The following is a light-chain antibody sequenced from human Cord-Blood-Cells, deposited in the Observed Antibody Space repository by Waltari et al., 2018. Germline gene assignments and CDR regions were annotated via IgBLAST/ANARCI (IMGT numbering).Light chain of an antibody. CDR1: SSAVGRSTR. J-gene: IGLJ2*01. CDR3: SSYTSSSTYVV. V-gene: IGLV2-18*02. Sequence: QSALTQPPSVSGSPGQSVTISCTGTSSAVGRSTRLSWYQQPPGTAPKLMIYEVSKRPSGVPDRFSGSKSGNTASLTISGLQAEDEADYYCSSYTSSSTYVVFGGGTKLTVL. CDR2: EVS.